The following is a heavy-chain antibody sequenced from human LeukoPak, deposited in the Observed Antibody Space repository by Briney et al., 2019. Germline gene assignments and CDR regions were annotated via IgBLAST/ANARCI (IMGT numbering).Heavy chain of an antibody. Sequence: GGSLRLSCAASGFTVSSNYMSWVRQAPGKVLEWVSVIYSGGSTYYADSVKGRFTISRDNSKNTLYLQMNGLRAEDTAVYYCARTPSGYSLADFDYWGQGTLVTVSS. CDR2: IYSGGST. D-gene: IGHD5-18*01. CDR3: ARTPSGYSLADFDY. V-gene: IGHV3-53*01. CDR1: GFTVSSNY. J-gene: IGHJ4*02.